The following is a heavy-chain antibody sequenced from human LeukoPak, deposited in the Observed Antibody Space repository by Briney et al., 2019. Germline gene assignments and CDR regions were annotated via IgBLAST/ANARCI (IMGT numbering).Heavy chain of an antibody. CDR3: ARVGSTGPVDY. Sequence: PSETLSLTCTVSGGSISSYYWSWLRQPPGKGLEWIGYIYYSGSTNYNPSLKSRVTISVDTSKNQFSLKLSSVTAADTAVYYCARVGSTGPVDYWGQGTLVTVSS. CDR1: GGSISSYY. CDR2: IYYSGST. V-gene: IGHV4-59*01. J-gene: IGHJ4*02. D-gene: IGHD5/OR15-5a*01.